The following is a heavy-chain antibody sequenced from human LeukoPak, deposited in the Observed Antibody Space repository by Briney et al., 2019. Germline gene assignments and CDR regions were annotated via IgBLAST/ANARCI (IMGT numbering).Heavy chain of an antibody. CDR2: IWYDGSNK. CDR1: GFTFSSYG. J-gene: IGHJ4*02. CDR3: ATLRSDSSGWYYFDY. D-gene: IGHD6-19*01. V-gene: IGHV3-30*02. Sequence: GGSLRLSCAASGFTFSSYGMHWVRQAPGKGLEWVAVIWYDGSNKYYADSVKGRFTISRDNSKNTLYLQMNSLRTEDTAVYYCATLRSDSSGWYYFDYWGQGTLVTVSS.